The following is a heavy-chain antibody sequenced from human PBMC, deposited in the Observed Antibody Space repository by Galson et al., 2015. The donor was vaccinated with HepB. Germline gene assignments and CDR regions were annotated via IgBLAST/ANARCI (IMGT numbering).Heavy chain of an antibody. D-gene: IGHD3-3*01. J-gene: IGHJ6*02. Sequence: LRLSCAASGFTFSSYGMHWVRQAPGKGLEWVAVISYDGSKKYYADSVKGRFTISRDNSKNTLYLQMNSPRAEDTAVYYCAKEVAIFGVVPSGGMDVWGQGTTVTVSS. V-gene: IGHV3-30*18. CDR3: AKEVAIFGVVPSGGMDV. CDR2: ISYDGSKK. CDR1: GFTFSSYG.